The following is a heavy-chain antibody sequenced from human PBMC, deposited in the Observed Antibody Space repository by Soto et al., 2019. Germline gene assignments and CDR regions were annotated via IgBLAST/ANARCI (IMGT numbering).Heavy chain of an antibody. D-gene: IGHD2-8*01. J-gene: IGHJ6*02. V-gene: IGHV1-2*04. CDR2: INPKSGGT. CDR1: GYSFTDYH. Sequence: XSVKVSCEASGYSFTDYHIHWVRQAPVQGLEWLGRINPKSGGTSTAQKFQGWVTMTTDTSISTASMELTRLTSDDTAIYYCARGDSTDCSNGVCSFFYNHDMDVWGQGITVTVSS. CDR3: ARGDSTDCSNGVCSFFYNHDMDV.